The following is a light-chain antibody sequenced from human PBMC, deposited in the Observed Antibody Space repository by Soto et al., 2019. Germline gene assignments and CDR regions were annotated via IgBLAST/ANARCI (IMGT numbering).Light chain of an antibody. CDR1: SSNIGDNA. CDR3: SAWDDSLHGVV. Sequence: QSVLTQPPSVSEAPRQRVTISCSGSSSNIGDNAVNWYQQLPGKAPKLLIYYDDLLPSGVSDRFSGSKSGTSASLAISGLQSDDEADYYCSAWDDSLHGVVFGTGTKVTVL. V-gene: IGLV1-36*01. CDR2: YDD. J-gene: IGLJ1*01.